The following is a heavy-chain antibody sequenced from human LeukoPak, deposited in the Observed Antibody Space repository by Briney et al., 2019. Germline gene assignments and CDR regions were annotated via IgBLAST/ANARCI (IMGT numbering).Heavy chain of an antibody. D-gene: IGHD4-11*01. Sequence: PGGSLRLSCAASGFTFSSYAMSWVRQAPGKGLKWVSAISGSGGSTYYADSVKGRFTISRDNSKNTLYLQMNSLRAEDTAVYYCASPGGSNYVRYFDLWGRGTLVTVSS. CDR2: ISGSGGST. J-gene: IGHJ2*01. CDR1: GFTFSSYA. V-gene: IGHV3-23*01. CDR3: ASPGGSNYVRYFDL.